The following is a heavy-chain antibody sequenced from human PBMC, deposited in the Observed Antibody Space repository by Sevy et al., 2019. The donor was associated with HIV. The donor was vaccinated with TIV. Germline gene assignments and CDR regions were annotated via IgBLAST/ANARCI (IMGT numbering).Heavy chain of an antibody. CDR3: AGLSIYYDSSGLIAFDI. D-gene: IGHD3-22*01. J-gene: IGHJ3*02. V-gene: IGHV5-51*01. CDR2: IYPGDSDT. CDR1: GYSFTSYW. Sequence: GESLKISCKGSGYSFTSYWIGWVRQMPGKGLEWMGLIYPGDSDTRYSPAFQGQVTISADKSISNAYLQWSSLKASDTAMYYCAGLSIYYDSSGLIAFDIWGQGTMVTVSS.